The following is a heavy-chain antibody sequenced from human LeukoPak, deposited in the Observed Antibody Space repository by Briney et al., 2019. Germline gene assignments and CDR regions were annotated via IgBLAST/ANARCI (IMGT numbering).Heavy chain of an antibody. CDR1: GFTFDDYD. CDR3: AKDRPNWAIDG. Sequence: GGSLRLSCAASGFTFDDYDMHWVRQAPGKGLEWVSGITWNSHSIAYADSVKGRFSISRDDARKSLYLQMNSLRAEDTALYYCAKDRPNWAIDGWGQGTQVTVSS. D-gene: IGHD3-16*01. V-gene: IGHV3-9*01. CDR2: ITWNSHSI. J-gene: IGHJ4*02.